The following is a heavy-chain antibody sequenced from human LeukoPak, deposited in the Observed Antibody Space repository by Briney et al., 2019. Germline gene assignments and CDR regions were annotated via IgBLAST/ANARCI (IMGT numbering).Heavy chain of an antibody. CDR1: GYTLTELS. J-gene: IGHJ3*02. CDR2: FDPEDGET. Sequence: ASVKVSCKVSGYTLTELSMHWVRQAPGKGLEWMGGFDPEDGETIYAQKFQGRVTMTEDTSTDTAYMELSSLRSEDTAVYYCATAGIQLWLRSGDAFDNWGQGTMVTVSS. V-gene: IGHV1-24*01. D-gene: IGHD5-18*01. CDR3: ATAGIQLWLRSGDAFDN.